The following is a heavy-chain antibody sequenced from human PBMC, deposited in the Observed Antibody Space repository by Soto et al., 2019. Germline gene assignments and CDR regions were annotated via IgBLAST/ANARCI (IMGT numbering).Heavy chain of an antibody. CDR3: VRGDNWNDEASDY. D-gene: IGHD1-1*01. J-gene: IGHJ4*02. CDR2: IWSDGNNR. CDR1: GFMFSNHG. V-gene: IGHV3-33*01. Sequence: QVQLVESGGGVVQPGRSLRLSCAASGFMFSNHGMHWVRQAPGKGLEWVAVIWSDGNNRYYADSVKGRFTISRDNSKNTVYWQMNSLRAEDTAVYYCVRGDNWNDEASDYWGQGTLVTVSS.